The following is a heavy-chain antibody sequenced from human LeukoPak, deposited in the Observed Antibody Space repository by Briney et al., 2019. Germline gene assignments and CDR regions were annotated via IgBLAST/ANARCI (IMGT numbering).Heavy chain of an antibody. V-gene: IGHV4-39*01. CDR2: IYYSGST. D-gene: IGHD4-17*01. CDR3: ESTVTKAPYYYYGMDV. Sequence: PSETLSLTCTVSDGSISSSSYYWGWIRQPPGKGLEWIGSIYYSGSTYYNPSLKSRVTISVDTSKNQSSLKLSSVTAADTAVYYCESTVTKAPYYYYGMDVWGQGTTVTVSS. CDR1: DGSISSSSYY. J-gene: IGHJ6*02.